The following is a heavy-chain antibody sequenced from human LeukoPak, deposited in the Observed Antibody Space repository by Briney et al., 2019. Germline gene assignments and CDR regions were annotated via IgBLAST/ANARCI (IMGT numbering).Heavy chain of an antibody. D-gene: IGHD6-13*01. J-gene: IGHJ5*02. CDR1: GYTSTSNY. V-gene: IGHV1-46*01. CDR3: ARVAYSSSGYRDKGDWFDP. Sequence: ASVKLSCTAFGYTSTSNYMHWVRQAPGPGPEWMGVISPSGGSTTYAQKFQGRVNPTRDMSTSTDYLELSSLRAEDTAVYYCARVAYSSSGYRDKGDWFDPWGQGTLVTVSS. CDR2: ISPSGGST.